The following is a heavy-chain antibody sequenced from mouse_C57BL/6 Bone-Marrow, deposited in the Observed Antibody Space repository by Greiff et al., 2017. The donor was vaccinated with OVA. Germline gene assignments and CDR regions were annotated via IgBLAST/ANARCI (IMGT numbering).Heavy chain of an antibody. J-gene: IGHJ3*01. CDR2: IYPRSGNT. CDR3: AREGTYYSNYWFAY. Sequence: VKLQESGAELARPGASVKLSCKASGYTFTSYGISWVKQRTGQGLEWIGEIYPRSGNTYYNEKFKGKATLTADKSSSTAYMELRSLTSEDSAVYFCAREGTYYSNYWFAYWGQGTLVTVSA. CDR1: GYTFTSYG. V-gene: IGHV1-81*01. D-gene: IGHD2-5*01.